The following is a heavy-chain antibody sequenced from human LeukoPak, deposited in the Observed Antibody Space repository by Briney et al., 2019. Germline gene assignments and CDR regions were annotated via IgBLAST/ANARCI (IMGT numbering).Heavy chain of an antibody. CDR1: RYTFTSYD. CDR2: MNPNTGRT. J-gene: IGHJ4*02. V-gene: IGHV1-8*01. D-gene: IGHD3-22*01. Sequence: ASVKGSCKASRYTFTSYDINWVREAAGQGLEWMGWMNPNTGRTGFAQKFQDRLTITRDTSISTAYLERSSLRSEDTAIYYCARLSQTPDYYSSGGYYHLGYWGQGTPVTVSS. CDR3: ARLSQTPDYYSSGGYYHLGY.